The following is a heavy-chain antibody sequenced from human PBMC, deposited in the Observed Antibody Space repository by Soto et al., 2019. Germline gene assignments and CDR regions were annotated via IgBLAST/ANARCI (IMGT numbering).Heavy chain of an antibody. CDR3: TRENIENSDGLYDAFDI. CDR2: MNPKSGGA. D-gene: IGHD5-18*01. Sequence: ASVKVSCKTSGYTFTDYYTHWVRQAPGQGLEWMGWMNPKSGGAYFAQKFQGRATLTRDTSIGTAYIEVSSLTSDDTAVYFCTRENIENSDGLYDAFDIWGQGTTVTVSS. J-gene: IGHJ3*02. CDR1: GYTFTDYY. V-gene: IGHV1-2*02.